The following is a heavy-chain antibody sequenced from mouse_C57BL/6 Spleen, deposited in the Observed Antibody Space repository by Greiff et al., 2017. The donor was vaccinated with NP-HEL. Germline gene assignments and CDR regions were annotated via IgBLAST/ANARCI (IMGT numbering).Heavy chain of an antibody. J-gene: IGHJ2*01. CDR3: ARRRQGYYFDY. CDR1: GYTFTSYW. CDR2: IYPSDSET. D-gene: IGHD2-12*01. Sequence: QVQLQQPGAELVRPGSSVKLSCKASGYTFTSYWMDWVKQRPGQGLEWIGNIYPSDSETHYNQKFKDKATLTVDKSSSTAYMQHSSLTSEDSAVYYCARRRQGYYFDYWGQGTTLTVSS. V-gene: IGHV1-61*01.